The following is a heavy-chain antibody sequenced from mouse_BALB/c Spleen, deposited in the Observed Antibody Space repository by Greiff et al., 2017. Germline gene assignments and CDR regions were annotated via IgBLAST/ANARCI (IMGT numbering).Heavy chain of an antibody. D-gene: IGHD2-1*01. Sequence: QVQLQQSGPGLVAPSQSLSITCTVSGFSLTSYGVHWVRQPPGKGLEWLGVIWAGGSTNYNSALMSRLSISTDNSKSQVFLKMNSLQTDDTAMYYCARDGYGNYGLFADWGQGTLVTVSA. V-gene: IGHV2-9*02. CDR3: ARDGYGNYGLFAD. CDR1: GFSLTSYG. CDR2: IWAGGST. J-gene: IGHJ3*01.